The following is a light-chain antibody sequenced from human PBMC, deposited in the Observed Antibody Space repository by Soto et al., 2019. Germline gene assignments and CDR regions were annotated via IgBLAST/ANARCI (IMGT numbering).Light chain of an antibody. CDR2: GAS. J-gene: IGKJ4*01. V-gene: IGKV3-15*01. CDR1: QSVSSN. Sequence: EIVMTQSPATLSVSPGERATLSCRASQSVSSNLAWYQQKPGQAPRLLIYGASTRTTGIPARFSGSGSGTDFTLTISSLKSEDFAVYYCQQYNSWPFTFGGGTKVEIK. CDR3: QQYNSWPFT.